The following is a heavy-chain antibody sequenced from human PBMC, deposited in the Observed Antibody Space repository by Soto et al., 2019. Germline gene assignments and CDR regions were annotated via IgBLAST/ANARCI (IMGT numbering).Heavy chain of an antibody. CDR3: AKGKSSGWYYFGY. D-gene: IGHD6-19*01. CDR2: ISASGRDT. CDR1: GFTFSNYA. V-gene: IGHV3-23*01. J-gene: IGHJ4*02. Sequence: GGSLRLSCAASGFTFSNYAMSWVRQAPGKGLEWVSGISASGRDTYYADSVKDRFTISRDNSKNTVYLQVNSLRADDTAIYYCAKGKSSGWYYFGYWGQGTPVTVSS.